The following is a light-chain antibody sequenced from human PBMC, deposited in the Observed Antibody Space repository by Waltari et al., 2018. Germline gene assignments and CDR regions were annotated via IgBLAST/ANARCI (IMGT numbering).Light chain of an antibody. Sequence: EIVMTQSPATLSVSPGERATLSCRASQSISSNLAWYQQNPGQPPRLLIYGASTRATGIAARFSGSGSGTEFTLTISSLQSEDFAVYYCQHYNNWPPWTFGQGTKVELK. CDR3: QHYNNWPPWT. CDR2: GAS. CDR1: QSISSN. V-gene: IGKV3-15*01. J-gene: IGKJ1*01.